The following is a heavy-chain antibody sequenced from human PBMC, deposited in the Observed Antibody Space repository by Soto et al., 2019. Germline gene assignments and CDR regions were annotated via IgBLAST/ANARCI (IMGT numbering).Heavy chain of an antibody. V-gene: IGHV3-23*01. D-gene: IGHD6-13*01. CDR2: ISGGGSTT. CDR1: GFTFSSYA. J-gene: IGHJ1*01. Sequence: EVQLLESGGGLVQPEGSLRLSCEASGFTFSSYAMSWVRQAPGKGLEWVSGISGGGSTTYYADSVKGRFTISRDNSKNTLYLQVNSLRAEATAVYYCARDQAAGGTISRYFQDWGQGTLVTVSS. CDR3: ARDQAAGGTISRYFQD.